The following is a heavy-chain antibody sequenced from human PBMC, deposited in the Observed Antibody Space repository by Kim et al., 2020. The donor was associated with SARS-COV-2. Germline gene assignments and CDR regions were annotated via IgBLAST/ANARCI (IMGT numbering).Heavy chain of an antibody. D-gene: IGHD4-4*01. Sequence: GESLKISCKGSGYSFTSYWIGWVRQMPGKGLEWMGIIYPGDSDTRYSPSFQGQVTISADKSISTAYLQWSSLKASDTAMYYCARLAVTTFSYYYYYGMDVWGQGTTVTVSS. CDR2: IYPGDSDT. CDR1: GYSFTSYW. V-gene: IGHV5-51*01. J-gene: IGHJ6*02. CDR3: ARLAVTTFSYYYYYGMDV.